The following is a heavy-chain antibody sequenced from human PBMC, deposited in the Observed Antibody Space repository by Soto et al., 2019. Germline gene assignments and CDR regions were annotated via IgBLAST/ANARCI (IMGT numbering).Heavy chain of an antibody. CDR2: ISYDGSNK. Sequence: PGGSLRLSCAASGFTFSSYGMHWVRQAPGKGLEWVAVISYDGSNKYYADSVKGRFTISRDNSKNTLYLQMNSLRAEDTAVYYCAKAGTKLELHYYGMDVWGQGTTVTVSS. D-gene: IGHD1-7*01. CDR1: GFTFSSYG. J-gene: IGHJ6*02. CDR3: AKAGTKLELHYYGMDV. V-gene: IGHV3-30*18.